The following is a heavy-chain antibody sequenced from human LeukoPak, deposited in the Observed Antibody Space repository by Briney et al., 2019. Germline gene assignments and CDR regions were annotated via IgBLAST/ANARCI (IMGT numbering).Heavy chain of an antibody. Sequence: PGGPLRLSCAASGFTFSSYGMHWVRQAPGKGLEWVAFIRYDGSNKYYADSVKGRFTISRDNSKNTLYLQMNSLRAEDTAVYYCAKDFGGYGDVFDYWGQGTLVTVSS. J-gene: IGHJ4*02. CDR2: IRYDGSNK. D-gene: IGHD3-16*01. CDR1: GFTFSSYG. CDR3: AKDFGGYGDVFDY. V-gene: IGHV3-30*02.